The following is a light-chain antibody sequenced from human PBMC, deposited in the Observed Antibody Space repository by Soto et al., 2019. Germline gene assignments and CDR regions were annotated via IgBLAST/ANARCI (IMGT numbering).Light chain of an antibody. CDR1: QSVSSY. V-gene: IGKV3-20*01. Sequence: EIVLTQSPGTLSLSPGERATLSCRASQSVSSYLAWYQQKPGQAPRLLIYGASTRATGIPDRFSGSGSGTDFTLTISRLEPEDFAVYYCQQYVTSPWAFGQGTKVDIK. CDR2: GAS. CDR3: QQYVTSPWA. J-gene: IGKJ1*01.